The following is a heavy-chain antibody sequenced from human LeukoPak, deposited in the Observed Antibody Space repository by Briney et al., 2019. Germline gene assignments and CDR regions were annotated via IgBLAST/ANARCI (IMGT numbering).Heavy chain of an antibody. CDR3: ARVVGATSSWFGP. Sequence: SETLSLTCTVSGGSISSYYWSWIRQPPGKGLEWIGYIYYSGSTNYNPSLKSRVTISVDTSKNQFSLKLSSVTAADTAVYYCARVVGATSSWFGPWGQGTLVTVSS. V-gene: IGHV4-59*01. CDR2: IYYSGST. J-gene: IGHJ5*02. CDR1: GGSISSYY. D-gene: IGHD1-26*01.